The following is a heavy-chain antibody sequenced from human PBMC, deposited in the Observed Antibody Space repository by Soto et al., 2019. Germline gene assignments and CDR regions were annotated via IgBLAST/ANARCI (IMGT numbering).Heavy chain of an antibody. CDR3: SGGHALDV. CDR1: RFTFSTYW. Sequence: GGSLRLSCAASRFTFSTYWMTWVRQPPGKGLEWVANINKDGGEKYYMDSVRGRFTISRDNAKNSLYLQMTSLRVEDTAVYYCSGGHALDVWGQGTTVTVSS. J-gene: IGHJ6*02. V-gene: IGHV3-7*01. CDR2: INKDGGEK.